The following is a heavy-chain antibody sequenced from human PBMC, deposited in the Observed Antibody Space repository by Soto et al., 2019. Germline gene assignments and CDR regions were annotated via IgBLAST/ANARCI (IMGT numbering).Heavy chain of an antibody. J-gene: IGHJ6*02. D-gene: IGHD3-22*01. Sequence: GESLKISCKVSGYRFTSYWIGWVRQMPGKGLEWMGIIFPADSDTRYSPSFQGQVTISADKSISTAYLQWSSLKASDTAMYYFAWLDPNYYYGIDVWDQGTTVTGSS. CDR1: GYRFTSYW. CDR3: AWLDPNYYYGIDV. V-gene: IGHV5-51*01. CDR2: IFPADSDT.